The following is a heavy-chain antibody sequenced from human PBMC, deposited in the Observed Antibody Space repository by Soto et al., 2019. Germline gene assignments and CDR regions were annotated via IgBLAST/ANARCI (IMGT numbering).Heavy chain of an antibody. CDR2: IYYSGST. D-gene: IGHD3-10*01. Sequence: SETLSLTCTVSGGSISSYYWSWIRQPPGKGLEWIGYIYYSGSTNYNPSLKSRVTISVDTSKNQFSLKLSSVTAADTAVYYCARAVRGVLYNWFDPWGQGTLVTVSS. J-gene: IGHJ5*02. V-gene: IGHV4-59*01. CDR3: ARAVRGVLYNWFDP. CDR1: GGSISSYY.